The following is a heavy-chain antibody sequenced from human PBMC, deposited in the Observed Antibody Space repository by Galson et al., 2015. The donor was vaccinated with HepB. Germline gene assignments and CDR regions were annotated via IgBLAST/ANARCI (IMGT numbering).Heavy chain of an antibody. Sequence: SLRLSCAASGFTFSSYSMNWVRQAPGKGLEWVSYISSSSSYIYYADSVEGRFTISRDNAKNSLYLQMNSLRAEDTAVYYCARDLNSYGPGAFDIWGQGTMVTVSS. V-gene: IGHV3-21*05. J-gene: IGHJ3*02. CDR2: ISSSSSYI. CDR3: ARDLNSYGPGAFDI. D-gene: IGHD4-23*01. CDR1: GFTFSSYS.